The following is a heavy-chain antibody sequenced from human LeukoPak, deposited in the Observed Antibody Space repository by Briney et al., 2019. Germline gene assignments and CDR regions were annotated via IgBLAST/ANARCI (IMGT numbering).Heavy chain of an antibody. CDR1: GGSISSGSYY. CDR2: IYTSGST. J-gene: IGHJ6*03. Sequence: PSQTLSLTCTVSGGSISSGSYYWSWIRQPAGKGLEWIGRIYTSGSTNYNPSLKSRVTISVDTSKNQFSLKLSSVTAADTAVYYCARRRDTSAYYRGGYYYYMDVWGKGTTVTISS. V-gene: IGHV4-61*02. D-gene: IGHD3-22*01. CDR3: ARRRDTSAYYRGGYYYYMDV.